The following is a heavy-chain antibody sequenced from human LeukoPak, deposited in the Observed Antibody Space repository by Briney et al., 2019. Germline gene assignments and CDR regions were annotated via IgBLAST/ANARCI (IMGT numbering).Heavy chain of an antibody. CDR3: ATDPPAAYYDILYINFDY. J-gene: IGHJ4*02. CDR2: FDPEDGET. D-gene: IGHD3-9*01. Sequence: ASVKVSCKVSGYTLTELSMHWVRQAPGKGLEWMGGFDPEDGETIYAQKFQGRVTMTEDTSTDTAYMELSSLGSEDTAVYYCATDPPAAYYDILYINFDYWGQGTLVTVSS. CDR1: GYTLTELS. V-gene: IGHV1-24*01.